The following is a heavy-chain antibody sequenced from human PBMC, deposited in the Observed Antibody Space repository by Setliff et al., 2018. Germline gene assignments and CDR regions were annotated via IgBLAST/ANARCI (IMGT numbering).Heavy chain of an antibody. CDR1: GYTSSSYA. V-gene: IGHV3-23*01. Sequence: GGSLRLSCAASGYTSSSYAMAWVRQAPGKGLEWVSAISSTITSTYYADSVKGRFTISRDNSKNTLYLQMNSLRAEDTAVYYCAKHGAYNDFLTGYNFYYDMDVWGQGTTVTVSS. J-gene: IGHJ6*02. CDR2: ISSTITST. D-gene: IGHD3-9*01. CDR3: AKHGAYNDFLTGYNFYYDMDV.